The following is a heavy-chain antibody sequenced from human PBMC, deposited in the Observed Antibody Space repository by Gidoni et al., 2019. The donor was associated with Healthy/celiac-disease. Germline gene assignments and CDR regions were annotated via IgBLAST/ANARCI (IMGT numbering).Heavy chain of an antibody. J-gene: IGHJ4*02. CDR3: ARDPDPAYCGGDCYSDY. V-gene: IGHV3-66*01. CDR1: GFTVSSHY. Sequence: EVQLVASGGGLVQPGGSLRLSCAASGFTVSSHYMSWVRQAPGKGLEWVSVIYSGGSTYYADSVKGRFTISRDNSKNTLYLQMNSLRAEDTAVYYCARDPDPAYCGGDCYSDYWGQGTLVTVSS. D-gene: IGHD2-21*02. CDR2: IYSGGST.